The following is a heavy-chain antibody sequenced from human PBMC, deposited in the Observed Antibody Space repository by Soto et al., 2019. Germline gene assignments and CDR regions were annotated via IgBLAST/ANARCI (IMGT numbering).Heavy chain of an antibody. Sequence: QVQLQESGPGLVKPSETLSLTCAVSGYSISSGYYWGWIRQPPGKGLEWIGNIYQSGSTYYSPSLKSRVTLSVDTSKNQFSLKLSSVTAADTAVYYCARLDSSGYQSTFDYWGQGTLVTVSS. CDR1: GYSISSGYY. CDR2: IYQSGST. J-gene: IGHJ4*02. V-gene: IGHV4-38-2*01. D-gene: IGHD3-22*01. CDR3: ARLDSSGYQSTFDY.